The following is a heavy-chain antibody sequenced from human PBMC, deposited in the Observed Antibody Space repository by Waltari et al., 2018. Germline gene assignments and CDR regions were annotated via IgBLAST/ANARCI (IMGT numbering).Heavy chain of an antibody. CDR2: IIPIVGTA. Sequence: QVQLVQSGAEVKKPGSSVKVSCKVSGGTFSSYDISGVRQAPGQGLEWMGGIIPIVGTANYAQKFQGRVTITTDESTSTAYMELSSLRSEDTAVYYCARVSPPTGPYYYYGMDVWGQGTTVTVSS. V-gene: IGHV1-69*05. CDR1: GGTFSSYD. CDR3: ARVSPPTGPYYYYGMDV. J-gene: IGHJ6*02. D-gene: IGHD4-17*01.